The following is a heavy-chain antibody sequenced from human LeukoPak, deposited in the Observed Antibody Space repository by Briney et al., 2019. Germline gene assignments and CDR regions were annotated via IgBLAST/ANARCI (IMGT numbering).Heavy chain of an antibody. Sequence: GASVKVSCKASGYTFTGYYMHWVRQAPGQGLEWMGWINPNSGGTNYAQKFQGRVTMTRDTSISTAYMELSRLRSDDTAVCYCARDLGFCGGDCYFAYWGQGTLVTVSS. D-gene: IGHD2-21*02. J-gene: IGHJ4*02. CDR3: ARDLGFCGGDCYFAY. CDR2: INPNSGGT. CDR1: GYTFTGYY. V-gene: IGHV1-2*02.